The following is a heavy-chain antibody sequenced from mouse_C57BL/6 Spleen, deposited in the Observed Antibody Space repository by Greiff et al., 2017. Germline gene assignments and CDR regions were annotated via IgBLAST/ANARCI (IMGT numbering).Heavy chain of an antibody. CDR1: GFTFSDYY. Sequence: EVHLVESEGGLVQPGSSMKLSCTASGFTFSDYYMAWVRQVPEKGLEWVANINYDGSSTYYLDSLKSRFIISRDNAKNILYLQMISLKSEDPATYYCARAYYSNYFDYWGQGTTLTVSS. D-gene: IGHD2-5*01. J-gene: IGHJ2*01. V-gene: IGHV5-16*01. CDR3: ARAYYSNYFDY. CDR2: INYDGSST.